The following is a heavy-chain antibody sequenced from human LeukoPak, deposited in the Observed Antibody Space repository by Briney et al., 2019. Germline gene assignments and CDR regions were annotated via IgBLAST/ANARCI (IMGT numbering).Heavy chain of an antibody. CDR3: ARLADD. Sequence: NPSETLSLTCAVSGASVSTYYWSWTRQPPGKGLEWIGYIDYFERTYYNPSLQSRVTISEDTTKNQFSLQLTSVTAADTAVYYCARLADDWGPGILVIVSS. J-gene: IGHJ4*02. CDR1: GASVSTYY. V-gene: IGHV4-59*08. CDR2: IDYFERT.